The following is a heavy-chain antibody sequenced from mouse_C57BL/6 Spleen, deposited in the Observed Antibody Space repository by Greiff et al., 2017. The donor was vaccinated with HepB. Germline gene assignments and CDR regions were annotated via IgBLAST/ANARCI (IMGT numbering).Heavy chain of an antibody. CDR1: GYTFTSYW. J-gene: IGHJ4*01. D-gene: IGHD2-3*01. Sequence: QVQLQQPGAELVKPGASVKLSCKASGYTFTSYWMQWVKQRPGQGLEWIGEIDPSDSYTNYNQKFKGKATLTVDTSSSTAYMQLSSLTSEDSAVYYCARFDEGGYYAMDYWGQGTSVTVSS. CDR2: IDPSDSYT. CDR3: ARFDEGGYYAMDY. V-gene: IGHV1-50*01.